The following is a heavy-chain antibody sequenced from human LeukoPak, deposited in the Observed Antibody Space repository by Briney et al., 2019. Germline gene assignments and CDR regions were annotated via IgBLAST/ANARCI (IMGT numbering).Heavy chain of an antibody. CDR2: ISHDGTT. D-gene: IGHD2-21*01. CDR1: GGSIDITNY. Sequence: SGTLSLTCGVSGGSIDITNYWSWVRQAPGKGLEWIGEISHDGTTNHNPSLRSRVAMSLDRANNQFSLKLSSVTAADTAVYYCARAPLLGRFDYWGQGTLVTVSS. V-gene: IGHV4-4*02. J-gene: IGHJ4*02. CDR3: ARAPLLGRFDY.